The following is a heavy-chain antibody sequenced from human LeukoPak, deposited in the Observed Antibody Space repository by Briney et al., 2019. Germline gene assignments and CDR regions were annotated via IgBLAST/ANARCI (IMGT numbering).Heavy chain of an antibody. J-gene: IGHJ4*02. D-gene: IGHD6-6*01. CDR2: IRYDGSNK. Sequence: RGSLRLSCAASGFTFSSYGMHWVRQAPGKGLEWVAFIRYDGSNKYYADSVKGRFTISRDNSKNTPYLQMNSLRAEDTAVYYSAKIAARGYYFDYWGQGTPVTVSS. V-gene: IGHV3-30*02. CDR1: GFTFSSYG. CDR3: AKIAARGYYFDY.